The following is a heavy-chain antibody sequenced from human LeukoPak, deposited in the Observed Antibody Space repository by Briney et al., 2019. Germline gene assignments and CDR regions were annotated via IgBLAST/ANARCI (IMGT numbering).Heavy chain of an antibody. CDR1: GFNLSNYW. CDR2: IKQDGSEK. CDR3: ARPSGWYPGGNWFDP. Sequence: PGGSLRLSCAASGFNLSNYWMNWVRQAPGKGLEWVANIKQDGSEKYFVDSVKGRFTISRDNAKNSLYLQMNSLRAEDTAVYYCARPSGWYPGGNWFDPWGQGTLVTVSS. J-gene: IGHJ5*02. D-gene: IGHD6-19*01. V-gene: IGHV3-7*03.